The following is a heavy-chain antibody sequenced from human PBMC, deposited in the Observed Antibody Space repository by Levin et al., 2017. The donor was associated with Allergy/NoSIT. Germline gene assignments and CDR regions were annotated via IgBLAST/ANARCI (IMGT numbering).Heavy chain of an antibody. Sequence: GESLKISCSGSGFTFGDASVSWFRQAPGKGLEWVGFLRSKADGGPAQYAASVQGRFIISRDDAKSIAYLQMNSLRIEDTGVYYCTRAGDGYNFYLDSWGQGTLVTVSS. CDR2: LRSKADGGPA. CDR1: GFTFGDAS. D-gene: IGHD5-24*01. J-gene: IGHJ4*02. V-gene: IGHV3-49*03. CDR3: TRAGDGYNFYLDS.